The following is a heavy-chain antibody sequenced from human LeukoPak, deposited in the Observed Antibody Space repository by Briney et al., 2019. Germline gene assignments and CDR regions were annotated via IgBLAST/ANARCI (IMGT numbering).Heavy chain of an antibody. CDR3: VKGMTREFDY. CDR2: LSGSGGST. V-gene: IGHV3-23*01. Sequence: GGSLRLSCVVSGITFSTYAMSWVRQAPGEGLEWVSALSGSGGSTYYADSVKGRFTISRDNSKNTLYLQMDSLRAEDTAVYYCVKGMTREFDYWGQGTLVTVSS. D-gene: IGHD1-26*01. CDR1: GITFSTYA. J-gene: IGHJ4*02.